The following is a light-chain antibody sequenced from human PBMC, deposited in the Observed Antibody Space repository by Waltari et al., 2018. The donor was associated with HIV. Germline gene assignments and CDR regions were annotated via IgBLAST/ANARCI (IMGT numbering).Light chain of an antibody. CDR2: EVF. Sequence: QSALNQPASGAAAPGKATTLPCTGTRRDGGGYKFVSLYQHPPGKAPQLMIYEVFHRPSGVSNRFSGFKSANTASLTISGLQAEDEAYYYCSSYTSSSTWVFGGGTKLTVL. CDR3: SSYTSSSTWV. J-gene: IGLJ3*02. CDR1: RRDGGGYKF. V-gene: IGLV2-14*01.